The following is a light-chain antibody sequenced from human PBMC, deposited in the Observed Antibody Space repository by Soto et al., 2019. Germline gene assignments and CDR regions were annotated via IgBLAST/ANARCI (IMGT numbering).Light chain of an antibody. CDR2: TGS. J-gene: IGKJ5*01. CDR3: QQYGSSLIT. V-gene: IGKV1-12*01. CDR1: QGIKHW. Sequence: DIQMTQSPSYVSASVGDRVTSTWRASQGIKHWLAWYQQKPGKAPNLLIYTGSSLQSGVPSRFSGSGSGTDFTLTINSLQPEDFAVYYCQQYGSSLITFGQGTRLEIK.